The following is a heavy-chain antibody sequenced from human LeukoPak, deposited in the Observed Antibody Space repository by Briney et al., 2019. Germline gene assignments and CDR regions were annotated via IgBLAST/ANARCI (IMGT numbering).Heavy chain of an antibody. CDR1: GGTFSSYA. V-gene: IGHV1-69*04. CDR2: IIPILGIA. Sequence: VASVKVSCKASGGTFSSYAISWVRQAPGQGLEWMGRIIPILGIANYAQKFQGRVTITADKSTSTAYMELSSLRSEDTALYYCARQLYYYGSGRPSYGMDVWGQGTTVTVSS. J-gene: IGHJ6*02. D-gene: IGHD3-10*01. CDR3: ARQLYYYGSGRPSYGMDV.